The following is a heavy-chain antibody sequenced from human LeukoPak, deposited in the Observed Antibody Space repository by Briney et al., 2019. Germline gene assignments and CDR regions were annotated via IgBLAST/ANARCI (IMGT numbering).Heavy chain of an antibody. CDR2: INHSGST. Sequence: PSETLSLTCAVYGGSFSGYYWSWIRQPPGKGLEWIGEINHSGSTNYNPSLKSRVTISVDRSKNQFSLKLSSVTAADTAVFYCARVWAPLYCSGGSCQDYWGQGTLVTVSS. J-gene: IGHJ4*02. CDR1: GGSFSGYY. V-gene: IGHV4-34*01. D-gene: IGHD2-15*01. CDR3: ARVWAPLYCSGGSCQDY.